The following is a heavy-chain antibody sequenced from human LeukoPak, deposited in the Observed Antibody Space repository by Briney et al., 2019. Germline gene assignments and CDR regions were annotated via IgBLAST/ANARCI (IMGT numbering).Heavy chain of an antibody. CDR3: ATSKYSGSY. CDR2: FSGSGGST. V-gene: IGHV3-23*01. D-gene: IGHD1-26*01. Sequence: PGGSLRLSCAASGFTFSSYAMSWVRQAPGKGLECISGFSGSGGSTYYADSVKGRFTISRDNSKNTLNLQMNSLRAEDTAVYYCATSKYSGSYWGQGTLVTVSS. CDR1: GFTFSSYA. J-gene: IGHJ4*02.